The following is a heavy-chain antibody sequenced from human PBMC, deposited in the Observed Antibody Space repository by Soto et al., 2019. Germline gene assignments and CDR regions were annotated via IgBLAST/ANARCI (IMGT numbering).Heavy chain of an antibody. J-gene: IGHJ4*02. D-gene: IGHD3-22*01. CDR1: GFTFSSYA. CDR3: ARGSSGYYRY. V-gene: IGHV3-30-3*01. Sequence: QVQLVESGGGVVQPGRSLRLSCAASGFTFSSYAMHWVRQAPGKGLEWVAVISYDGSNKYYADSVKGRFTISRDNSKNTLYLQMNSLRAEDTAVYYGARGSSGYYRYWGQGTLATVSS. CDR2: ISYDGSNK.